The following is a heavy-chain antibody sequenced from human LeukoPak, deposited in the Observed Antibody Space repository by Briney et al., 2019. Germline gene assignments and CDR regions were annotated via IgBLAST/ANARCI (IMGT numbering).Heavy chain of an antibody. CDR2: ISSSSVII. V-gene: IGHV3-48*01. CDR3: ARDRSSNYARDAFDI. J-gene: IGHJ3*02. CDR1: GFTFSSYS. D-gene: IGHD4-11*01. Sequence: GGSLRLSCAASGFTFSSYSMNWVRQAPGKGLEWVSYISSSSVIIYEADSVKGRFTISRDNAKNSLYLQMNSLRAEDTAVYYCARDRSSNYARDAFDIWGQGTMVTVSS.